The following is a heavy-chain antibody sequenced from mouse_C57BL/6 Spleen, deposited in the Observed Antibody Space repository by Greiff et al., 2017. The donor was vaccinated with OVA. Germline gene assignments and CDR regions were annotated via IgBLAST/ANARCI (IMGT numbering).Heavy chain of an antibody. V-gene: IGHV8-8*01. CDR2: IWWDDDK. Sequence: QVTLKVSGPGILQPSQTLSLTCSFSGFSLRTFGMGVGWIRQPSGKGLEWLAHIWWDDDKYYNPALKSRLTISKDTSKNQVFLKSANVDTADTATYYGARIAGRNSYCDDWGQGTTLTVSS. J-gene: IGHJ2*01. CDR1: GFSLRTFGMG. D-gene: IGHD4-1*01. CDR3: ARIAGRNSYCDD.